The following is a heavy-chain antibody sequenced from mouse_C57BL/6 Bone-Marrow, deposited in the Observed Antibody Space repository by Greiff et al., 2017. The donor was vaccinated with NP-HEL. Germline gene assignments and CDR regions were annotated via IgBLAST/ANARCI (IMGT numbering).Heavy chain of an antibody. V-gene: IGHV1-58*01. CDR3: ARSKGLRRYWYFDV. J-gene: IGHJ1*03. Sequence: EESGAELVRPGSSVKMSCKTSGYTFTSYGINWVKQRPGQGLEWIGYIYIGNGYTEYNEKFKGKATLTSDTSSSTAYMQLSSLTSEDSAIYFCARSKGLRRYWYFDVWGTGTTVTVSS. CDR2: IYIGNGYT. CDR1: GYTFTSYG. D-gene: IGHD2-2*01.